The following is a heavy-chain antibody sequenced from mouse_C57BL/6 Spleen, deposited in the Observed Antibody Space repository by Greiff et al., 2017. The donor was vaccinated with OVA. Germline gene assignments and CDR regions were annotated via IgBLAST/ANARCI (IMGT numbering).Heavy chain of an antibody. CDR1: GYAFSSYW. Sequence: VQLVESGAELVKPGASVKISCKASGYAFSSYWMNWVKQRPGKGLEWIGQIYPGDGDTNYNGKFKGKATLTADKSSSTAYMQLSSLTSEDSAVYFCAREGTGYFDYWGQGTTLTVSS. CDR2: IYPGDGDT. V-gene: IGHV1-80*01. J-gene: IGHJ2*01. D-gene: IGHD3-3*01. CDR3: AREGTGYFDY.